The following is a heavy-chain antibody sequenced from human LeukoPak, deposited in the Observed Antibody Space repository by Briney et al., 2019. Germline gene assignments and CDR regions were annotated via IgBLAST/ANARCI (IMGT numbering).Heavy chain of an antibody. CDR2: INPSGGST. J-gene: IGHJ4*02. CDR3: ARAYYVDYSGPEVLDY. D-gene: IGHD3-16*01. CDR1: GYTFTSYY. V-gene: IGHV1-46*01. Sequence: ASVKVSCKASGYTFTSYYMHWVRQAPGQGLEWMGIINPSGGSTSYAQKFQGRVTMTRDTSTSTVYMELSSLRSEDTAVYYCARAYYVDYSGPEVLDYWGQGTLVTVSS.